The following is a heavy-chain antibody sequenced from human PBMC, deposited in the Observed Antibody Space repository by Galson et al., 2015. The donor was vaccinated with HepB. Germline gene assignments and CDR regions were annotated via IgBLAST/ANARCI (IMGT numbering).Heavy chain of an antibody. V-gene: IGHV1-69*13. J-gene: IGHJ4*02. D-gene: IGHD4-17*01. CDR1: GGTFSSYA. Sequence: SVKVSCKASGGTFSSYAISWVRQAPGQGLEWMGGIIPIFGTANYAQKFQGRVTITADESTSTAYMELSSLRSEDTAVYYCARARLGHGDYEYYFDYWGQGTLVTVSS. CDR2: IIPIFGTA. CDR3: ARARLGHGDYEYYFDY.